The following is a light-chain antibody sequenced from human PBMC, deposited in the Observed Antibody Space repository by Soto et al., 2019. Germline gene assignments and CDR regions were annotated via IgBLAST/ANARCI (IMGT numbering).Light chain of an antibody. CDR1: SSNIGAGYD. J-gene: IGLJ1*01. V-gene: IGLV1-40*01. CDR3: QSYDSSLSVFYV. Sequence: QSLLTQPPSLSGAPGQRVTISCTGSSSNIGAGYDVHWYQQLPGTAPKLLIYGNSNRPSGVPDRFSGSKSGTSASLAITGLQAEDEADYYCQSYDSSLSVFYVFGTGTKVTVL. CDR2: GNS.